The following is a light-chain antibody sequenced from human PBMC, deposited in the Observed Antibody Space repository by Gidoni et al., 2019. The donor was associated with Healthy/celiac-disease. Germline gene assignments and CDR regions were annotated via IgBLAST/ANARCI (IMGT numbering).Light chain of an antibody. J-gene: IGLJ2*01. CDR2: QDS. Sequence: SYELTKPPSVSVSPGQTASITCPGDKLGDKYACWYQQKPGQSPVLVIYQDSKRPSGIPERFSGSDSGNTATLTISGTQAMDEADYYCQAWDSSTAGVVFGGGTKLTVL. CDR3: QAWDSSTAGVV. V-gene: IGLV3-1*01. CDR1: KLGDKY.